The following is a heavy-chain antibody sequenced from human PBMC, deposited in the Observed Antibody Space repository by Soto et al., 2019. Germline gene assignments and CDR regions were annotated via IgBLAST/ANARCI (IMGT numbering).Heavy chain of an antibody. J-gene: IGHJ2*01. D-gene: IGHD3-3*01. V-gene: IGHV1-18*04. CDR1: GYTFTSYG. Sequence: RASVKVSCKASGYTFTSYGISWVRQAPGQGLEWMGWISAYNGNTNYAQNLQGRVTMTTDTSTSTAYMELRSLRSDDTAVYYCARYDCWSGPKGWYFDLWGRGTLVTVSS. CDR2: ISAYNGNT. CDR3: ARYDCWSGPKGWYFDL.